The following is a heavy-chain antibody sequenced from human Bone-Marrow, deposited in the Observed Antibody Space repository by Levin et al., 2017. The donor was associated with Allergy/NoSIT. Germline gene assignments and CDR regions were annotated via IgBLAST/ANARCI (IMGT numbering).Heavy chain of an antibody. Sequence: PGGSLRLSCAASGFSFSDYYMSWIRQAPGKGLEWVSHISSSGSTRYFADSVKGRITISRDNAKNSLYLQMNSLRAEDAAVYYCARVKAPTIMVRGPRARLDYGMDVWGQGTTVTVSS. V-gene: IGHV3-11*01. CDR3: ARVKAPTIMVRGPRARLDYGMDV. CDR2: ISSSGSTR. D-gene: IGHD3-10*01. CDR1: GFSFSDYY. J-gene: IGHJ6*02.